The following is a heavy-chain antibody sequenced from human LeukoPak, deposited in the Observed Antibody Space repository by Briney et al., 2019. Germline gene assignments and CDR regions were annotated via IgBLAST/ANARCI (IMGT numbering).Heavy chain of an antibody. D-gene: IGHD5-18*01. J-gene: IGHJ4*02. CDR1: GFTFSSYW. CDR3: AKDHKWAMVVFDY. V-gene: IGHV3-74*01. CDR2: ITSDGSST. Sequence: GGSLRLSCTASGFTFSSYWMHWVRHAPGKGLEWVSRITSDGSSTSHADSVKGRFTISRDNSKNTLYLQMNSLRAEDTAVYYCAKDHKWAMVVFDYWGQGTLVTVSS.